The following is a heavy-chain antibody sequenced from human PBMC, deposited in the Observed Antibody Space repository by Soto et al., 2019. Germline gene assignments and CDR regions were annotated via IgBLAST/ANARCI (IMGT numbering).Heavy chain of an antibody. D-gene: IGHD3-3*01. CDR1: GYDFNTNW. J-gene: IGHJ4*02. Sequence: LGASLKISCRGSGYDFNTNWFGWVRQLPGRGLEWVGIMYPGDSDTRYNPSLQGHVTLSVDVTVSTAFLQWRSLETSDTGMYFCARLPRDCNKTSCYYADHWGQGTQVTVSS. CDR2: MYPGDSDT. V-gene: IGHV5-51*01. CDR3: ARLPRDCNKTSCYYADH.